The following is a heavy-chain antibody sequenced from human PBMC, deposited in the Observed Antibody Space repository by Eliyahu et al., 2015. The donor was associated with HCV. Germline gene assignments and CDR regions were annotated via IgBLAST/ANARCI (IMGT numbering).Heavy chain of an antibody. CDR2: IYYSGSX. V-gene: IGHV4-30-4*01. Sequence: QVQLQESGPGLVKPSQTLSLTCXVPGGSISSGXYXWXWTRQPPGKGLEWIGYIYYSGSXYYNPSLKSRVTISVDTSKNQFSLKLSSVTAADTAVYYCARDLIVVVPAASPRSSGGWFDPWGQGTLVTVSS. CDR3: ARDLIVVVPAASPRSSGGWFDP. D-gene: IGHD2-2*01. J-gene: IGHJ5*02. CDR1: GGSISSGXYX.